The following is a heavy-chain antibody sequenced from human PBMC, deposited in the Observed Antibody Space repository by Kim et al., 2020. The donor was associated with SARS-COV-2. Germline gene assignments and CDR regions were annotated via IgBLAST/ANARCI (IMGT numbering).Heavy chain of an antibody. Sequence: SVKVSCKASGGTFSSYAISWVRQAPGQGLEWMGGIIPIFGTANYAQKFQGRVTITADEATSTAYMELSSLRSEDTAVYDCARGGRPGQLDYYYYGMDVWGQGTTVTVSS. CDR2: IIPIFGTA. D-gene: IGHD6-6*01. J-gene: IGHJ6*02. V-gene: IGHV1-69*13. CDR1: GGTFSSYA. CDR3: ARGGRPGQLDYYYYGMDV.